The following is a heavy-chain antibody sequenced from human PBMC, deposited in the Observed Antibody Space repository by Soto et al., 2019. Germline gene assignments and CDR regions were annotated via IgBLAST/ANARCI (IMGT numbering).Heavy chain of an antibody. J-gene: IGHJ6*02. V-gene: IGHV1-69*04. CDR2: IIPVFGIA. D-gene: IGHD2-2*01. CDR3: AREDRDRETGLVPAAIDGMDV. CDR1: GGTFSMYS. Sequence: EASVKVSCKASGGTFSMYSFTWVRQAPGHGLEWMGRIIPVFGIASYAQKFQGRVTITADKSTSTAYMELSSLRSEDTAVYYCAREDRDRETGLVPAAIDGMDVWGQGTTVTVSS.